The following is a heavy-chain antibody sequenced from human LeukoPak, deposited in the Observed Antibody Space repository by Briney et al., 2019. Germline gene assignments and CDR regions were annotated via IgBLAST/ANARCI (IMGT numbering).Heavy chain of an antibody. V-gene: IGHV4-59*12. Sequence: SETLSLTCTVSGGSISSYYWSWIRQPPGKGLEWIGYIYYSGSTNYNPSLKSRVTISVDTSKNQFSLKLSSVTAADTAVYYCARGKGITMIVKRWYFDYWGQGTLVTVSS. D-gene: IGHD3-22*01. CDR2: IYYSGST. J-gene: IGHJ4*02. CDR1: GGSISSYY. CDR3: ARGKGITMIVKRWYFDY.